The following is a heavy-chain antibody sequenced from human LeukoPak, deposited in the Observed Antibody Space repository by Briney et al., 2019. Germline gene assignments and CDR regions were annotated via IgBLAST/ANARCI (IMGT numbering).Heavy chain of an antibody. D-gene: IGHD3-10*01. V-gene: IGHV3-23*01. CDR3: AKGDKGDDAFDI. CDR1: GFTFSSYA. Sequence: GGSLRLSCAASGFTFSSYAMSWVRQAPGKGLESVSTISGSGDTTYYADFVKGRFTISRDNSKNTLYLQMNSLRAEDTAVYYCAKGDKGDDAFDIWGQGTMVTVSS. J-gene: IGHJ3*02. CDR2: ISGSGDTT.